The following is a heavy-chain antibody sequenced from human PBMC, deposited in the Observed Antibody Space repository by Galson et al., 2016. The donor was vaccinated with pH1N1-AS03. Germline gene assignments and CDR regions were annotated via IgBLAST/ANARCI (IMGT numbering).Heavy chain of an antibody. J-gene: IGHJ6*02. CDR1: GAPITSGSHY. Sequence: ETLSLTCSVSGAPITSGSHYWTWIRQLPGKGLEWIGYIYYSGTTKFNPSLATRATMSVDRAKSQFSLNLMSVTAADTAVYYCARAGQLWPHYYPLDVWGQGTTVTVSS. V-gene: IGHV4-61*01. CDR3: ARAGQLWPHYYPLDV. D-gene: IGHD3-22*01. CDR2: IYYSGTT.